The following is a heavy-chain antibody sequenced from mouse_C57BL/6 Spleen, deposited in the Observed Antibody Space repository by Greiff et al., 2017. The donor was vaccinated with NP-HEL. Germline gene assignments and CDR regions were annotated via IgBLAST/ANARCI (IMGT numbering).Heavy chain of an antibody. CDR1: GYAFSSYW. D-gene: IGHD4-1*01. J-gene: IGHJ4*01. Sequence: QVQLQQSGAELVKPGASVKISCKASGYAFSSYWMNWVKQRPGKGLEWIGQIYPGDGDTNYNGKFKGKATLTADKSSSTAYMQLSSLTSEDSAVYFCAGQLTGTRFYYAMDYWGQGTSVTVSS. CDR3: AGQLTGTRFYYAMDY. CDR2: IYPGDGDT. V-gene: IGHV1-80*01.